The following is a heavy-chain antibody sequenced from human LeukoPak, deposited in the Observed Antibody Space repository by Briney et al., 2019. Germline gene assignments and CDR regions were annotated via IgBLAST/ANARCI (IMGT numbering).Heavy chain of an antibody. CDR2: TYYRSKWYN. D-gene: IGHD2/OR15-2a*01. CDR3: ARLLLSAARVGWFDP. J-gene: IGHJ5*02. CDR1: GDSVSSNSAA. V-gene: IGHV6-1*01. Sequence: SQTLSLTCAISGDSVSSNSAAWNWIRQSPSRGLEWLGRTYYRSKWYNEYAVSVKSRITINPDTSKNQFSLQLNSVTPEDTAVYYCARLLLSAARVGWFDPWGQGTLVTVSS.